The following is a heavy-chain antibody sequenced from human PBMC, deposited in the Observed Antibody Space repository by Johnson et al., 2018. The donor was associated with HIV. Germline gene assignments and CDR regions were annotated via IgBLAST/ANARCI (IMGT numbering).Heavy chain of an antibody. CDR2: ISYDGSNK. CDR3: TTDWPLRYFDWLFHDAFDV. J-gene: IGHJ3*01. V-gene: IGHV3-30-3*01. CDR1: GFTFSSYA. D-gene: IGHD3-9*01. Sequence: QVQLVESGGGVVQPGRSLRLSCAASGFTFSSYAMHWVRQAPGKGMEWVAVISYDGSNKYYADSVKGRFTISRDKSKNTLYLQMNSLKTDDTAVYYCTTDWPLRYFDWLFHDAFDVWGQGTVVTVSS.